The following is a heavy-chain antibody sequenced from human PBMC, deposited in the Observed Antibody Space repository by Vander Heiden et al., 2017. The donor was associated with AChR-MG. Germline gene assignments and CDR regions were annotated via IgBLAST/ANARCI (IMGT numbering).Heavy chain of an antibody. Sequence: QLQLQESGPGLVKPSETLSLTCTVSGGSIISPTYYWGWIRQPPGKGLEWIGSIYYSGSTYYNPSLKSRVTISVDTSKNHFSLKLSSVTAADTAVYYCARSIVIVPAAMFYFDYWGQGTLVSVSS. CDR3: ARSIVIVPAAMFYFDY. J-gene: IGHJ4*02. CDR2: IYYSGST. D-gene: IGHD2-2*01. V-gene: IGHV4-39*02. CDR1: GGSIISPTYY.